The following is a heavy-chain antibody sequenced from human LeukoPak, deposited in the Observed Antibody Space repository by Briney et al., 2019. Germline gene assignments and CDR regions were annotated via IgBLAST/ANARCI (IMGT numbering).Heavy chain of an antibody. CDR1: GYTFTSYG. J-gene: IGHJ3*02. D-gene: IGHD3-22*01. V-gene: IGHV1-18*01. CDR2: ISAYNGNT. Sequence: ASVKVSCKASGYTFTSYGISWVRQAPGQGLEWMGWISAYNGNTNYAQKLQGRVTMTTDTSTSTAYMELRSLRSDDTAVYYCARRANSGYYYEGAFDIWGQGTMVTVSS. CDR3: ARRANSGYYYEGAFDI.